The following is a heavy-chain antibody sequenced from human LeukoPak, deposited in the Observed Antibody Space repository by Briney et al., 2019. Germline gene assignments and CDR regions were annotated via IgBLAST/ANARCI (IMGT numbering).Heavy chain of an antibody. CDR3: VKDFCRGGNCPFPFFDS. Sequence: GGSLRLSCAASGFTFSSYGMHWVRQAPAKGLEWVSITVAGYSETHYADSVRGRFTISRDDSSNTLSLEMNRLRADDTGTYYCVKDFCRGGNCPFPFFDSWGQGTVVTVSS. CDR1: GFTFSSYG. J-gene: IGHJ4*02. V-gene: IGHV3-23*01. CDR2: TVAGYSET. D-gene: IGHD4-23*01.